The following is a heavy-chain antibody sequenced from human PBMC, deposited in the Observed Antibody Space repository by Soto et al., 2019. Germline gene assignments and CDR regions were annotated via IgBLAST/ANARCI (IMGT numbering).Heavy chain of an antibody. Sequence: PGGSLRLSCTASGFTFGDYAMSWFRQAPGKGLEWVGFIRSKAYGGTTEYAASVKGRFTISRDDSKSIAYLQMNSLKTEDTAVYYCTREVVAATPSGLPPGPETIYGMDVWGQGTTVTVSS. D-gene: IGHD2-15*01. J-gene: IGHJ6*02. CDR1: GFTFGDYA. V-gene: IGHV3-49*03. CDR3: TREVVAATPSGLPPGPETIYGMDV. CDR2: IRSKAYGGTT.